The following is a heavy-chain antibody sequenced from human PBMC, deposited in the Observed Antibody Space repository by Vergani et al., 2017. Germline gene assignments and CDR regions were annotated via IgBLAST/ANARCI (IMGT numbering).Heavy chain of an antibody. CDR2: ISYDGSNK. Sequence: QVQLVESGGGVVQPGRSLRLSCAASGFTFSSYAMHWVRQAPGKGLEWVAVISYDGSNKYYADSVKGRFTISRDNSKTTLYLQMNSLRAEDTAVYYCARDPGYFDRAPPGYFDLWGRGTLVTVSS. J-gene: IGHJ2*01. D-gene: IGHD3-9*01. V-gene: IGHV3-30*01. CDR3: ARDPGYFDRAPPGYFDL. CDR1: GFTFSSYA.